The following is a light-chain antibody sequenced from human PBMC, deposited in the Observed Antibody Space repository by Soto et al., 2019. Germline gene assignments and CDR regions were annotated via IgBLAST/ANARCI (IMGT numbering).Light chain of an antibody. CDR3: SSYAGSKNPWV. CDR2: EVS. V-gene: IGLV2-8*01. Sequence: SALTQPPSASGSPGQSVTISCTGTSSDVGGYNYVSWYQQHPGKAPKLMIYEVSKRPSGVPDRFSGSKSGNTASLTVSGLQAEDEADYYCSSYAGSKNPWVFGGGTKLTVL. CDR1: SSDVGGYNY. J-gene: IGLJ3*02.